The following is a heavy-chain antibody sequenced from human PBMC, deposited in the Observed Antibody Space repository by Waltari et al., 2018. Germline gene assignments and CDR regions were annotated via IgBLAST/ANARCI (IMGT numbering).Heavy chain of an antibody. CDR1: GGSISSGSYY. CDR3: ARGGITMVQGVIARFDY. V-gene: IGHV4-61*09. Sequence: QVQLQESGPGLVKPSQTLSLTCTVSGGSISSGSYYWSWIRQPAGKGLEWIGYIYTSGSTNYNPSLKSRVTISVDTSKNQFSLKLSSVTAADTAVYYCARGGITMVQGVIARFDYWDQGTLVTVSS. J-gene: IGHJ4*02. CDR2: IYTSGST. D-gene: IGHD3-10*01.